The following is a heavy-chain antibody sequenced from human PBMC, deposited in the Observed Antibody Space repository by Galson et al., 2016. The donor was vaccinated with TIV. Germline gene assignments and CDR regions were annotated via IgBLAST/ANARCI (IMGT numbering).Heavy chain of an antibody. CDR3: ARERRFCGNECYLRYYFGMDI. Sequence: SLRLSCAGSGLTVSDNFINWVRQAPGKGLEWVSIVYDDGTTRYTDSVRGRFTISRDHSKNTLYLQMDSLKSEDTAVYYCARERRFCGNECYLRYYFGMDIWGRGTTVTVSS. CDR1: GLTVSDNF. D-gene: IGHD3-10*01. V-gene: IGHV3-66*02. J-gene: IGHJ6*02. CDR2: VYDDGTT.